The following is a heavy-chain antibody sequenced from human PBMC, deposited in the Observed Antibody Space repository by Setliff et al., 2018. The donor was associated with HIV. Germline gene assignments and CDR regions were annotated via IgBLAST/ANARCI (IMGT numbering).Heavy chain of an antibody. CDR3: AKDKTEGAMGH. J-gene: IGHJ4*02. CDR1: GYTFTGYY. CDR2: INPNSGTA. V-gene: IGHV1-2*02. Sequence: GASVKVSCKASGYTFTGYYMHWVRQAPGQGLEWMGWINPNSGTANYAQKFQGRVTITTDESTSTAYMEVRSLRPDDTAVYYCAKDKTEGAMGHWGQGTLVTVSS. D-gene: IGHD1-26*01.